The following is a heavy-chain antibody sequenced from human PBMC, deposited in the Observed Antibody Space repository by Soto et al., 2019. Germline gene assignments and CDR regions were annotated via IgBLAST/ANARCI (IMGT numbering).Heavy chain of an antibody. Sequence: GGSLRLSCAASEFLVNTVYMTWVRQAPGNGLEWVSVMYRDGTTYYADSVKGRFTVSRDNSKNTLYLQMNSLRAEDTAVYYCARGHRVPPTNWGQGTLVTVSS. V-gene: IGHV3-66*01. J-gene: IGHJ1*01. CDR3: ARGHRVPPTN. CDR2: MYRDGTT. D-gene: IGHD2-8*01. CDR1: EFLVNTVY.